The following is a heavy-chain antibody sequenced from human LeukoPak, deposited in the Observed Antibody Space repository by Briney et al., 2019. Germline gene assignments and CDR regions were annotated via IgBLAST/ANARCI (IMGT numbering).Heavy chain of an antibody. D-gene: IGHD1-26*01. CDR2: IYYSGST. J-gene: IGHJ4*02. CDR3: ARDGLLGIDY. Sequence: SETLSLTCTVSGYSISSGYYWGWIRQPPGKGLEWIGYIYYSGSTNYNPSLKSRVTISVDTSKNQFSLKLSSVTAADTAVYYCARDGLLGIDYWGQGTLVTVSS. CDR1: GYSISSGYY. V-gene: IGHV4-61*01.